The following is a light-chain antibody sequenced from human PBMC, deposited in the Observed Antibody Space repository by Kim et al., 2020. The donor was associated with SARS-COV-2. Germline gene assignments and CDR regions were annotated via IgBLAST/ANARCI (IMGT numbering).Light chain of an antibody. CDR1: QSISRW. CDR3: QQYSTYPYT. J-gene: IGKJ2*01. CDR2: EAS. Sequence: AAVGDSVTITGRASQSISRWLAWFQQKAGKAPTLVIYEASRLQSGAPTTFSGSGSGTEFTLTIRSLQPGDFATYYCQQYSTYPYTFGQGTKLEI. V-gene: IGKV1-5*03.